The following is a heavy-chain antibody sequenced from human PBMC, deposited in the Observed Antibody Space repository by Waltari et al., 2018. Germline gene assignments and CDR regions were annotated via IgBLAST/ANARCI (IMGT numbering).Heavy chain of an antibody. CDR3: ASSYSSGWFPSYFDY. D-gene: IGHD6-19*01. CDR2: IYYSGST. J-gene: IGHJ4*02. V-gene: IGHV4-59*01. Sequence: QVQLQESGPGLVKPSETLSLTCTVSGGSISSYYWSWFRQPPGKGLEWIGYIYYSGSTNYNPSLKSRVTISVDTSKNQFSLKLSSVTAADTAVYYCASSYSSGWFPSYFDYWGQGTLVTVSS. CDR1: GGSISSYY.